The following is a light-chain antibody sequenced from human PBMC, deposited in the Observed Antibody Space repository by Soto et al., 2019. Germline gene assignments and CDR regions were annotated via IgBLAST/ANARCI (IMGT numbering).Light chain of an antibody. CDR3: QQFNNYPLT. V-gene: IGKV1D-13*01. CDR2: DAS. Sequence: AIQLTQSPSSLSASVGDRVTITCRASQDITSALAWYQQKPGKTPELLIYDASTLQSGVPSRFSGSGSGTDFTLTISGLLPADFVSYFCQQFNNYPLTFGQGTRLE. J-gene: IGKJ5*01. CDR1: QDITSA.